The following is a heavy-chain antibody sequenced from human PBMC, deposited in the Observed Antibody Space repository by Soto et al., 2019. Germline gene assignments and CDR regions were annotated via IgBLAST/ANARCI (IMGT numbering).Heavy chain of an antibody. J-gene: IGHJ4*02. CDR2: ISAHNGNT. CDR1: GYTFTSYG. Sequence: RASVKVSCKASGYTFTSYGITWVRQAPGQGLEWMGWISAHNGNTDYAQKLQGRVIVTRDTSTSTAYMELRSLRSDDTAVYYCARGRYGDYWGQGALVTVSS. D-gene: IGHD1-1*01. V-gene: IGHV1-18*01. CDR3: ARGRYGDY.